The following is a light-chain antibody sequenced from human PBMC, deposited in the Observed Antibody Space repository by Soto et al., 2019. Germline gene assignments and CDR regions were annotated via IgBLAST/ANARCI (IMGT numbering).Light chain of an antibody. J-gene: IGLJ1*01. Sequence: QSALTQSPSASGSPGQSVTISCTGTSRDLGGYNFVSWYQQHPGKAPKLMIYEVSKRLSGVPDRFSGSKSGNTASLTVSGLQADDEADYYCSSYAGSSNVFGTGTKLTVL. CDR3: SSYAGSSNV. CDR1: SRDLGGYNF. V-gene: IGLV2-8*01. CDR2: EVS.